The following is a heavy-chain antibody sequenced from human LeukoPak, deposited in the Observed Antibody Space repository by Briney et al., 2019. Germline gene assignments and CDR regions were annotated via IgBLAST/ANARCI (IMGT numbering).Heavy chain of an antibody. CDR2: ISAYNGNT. V-gene: IGHV1-18*04. CDR3: ARDLAALEVAGSFDY. D-gene: IGHD6-19*01. Sequence: ASVKVSCKASGYTFTSYGISWVRQAPGQGLEGMGWISAYNGNTNYAQKLQGRVTMTTDTSTSTAYMELRSLRSDDTAVYSCARDLAALEVAGSFDYWGQGTLVTVSS. CDR1: GYTFTSYG. J-gene: IGHJ4*02.